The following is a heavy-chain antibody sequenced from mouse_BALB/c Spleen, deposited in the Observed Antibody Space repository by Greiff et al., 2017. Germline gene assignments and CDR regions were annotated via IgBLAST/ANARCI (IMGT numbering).Heavy chain of an antibody. CDR1: GFTFSSYG. J-gene: IGHJ2*01. CDR2: ISSGGSYT. D-gene: IGHD4-1*01. V-gene: IGHV5-6*01. Sequence: EVQLVESGGDLVKPGGSLKLSCAASGFTFSSYGMSWVRQTPDKRLEWVATISSGGSYTYYPDSVKGRFTISRDNAKNTLYLQMSSLKSEDTAMYYCARRGTVNWDGFDYWGQGTTLTVSS. CDR3: ARRGTVNWDGFDY.